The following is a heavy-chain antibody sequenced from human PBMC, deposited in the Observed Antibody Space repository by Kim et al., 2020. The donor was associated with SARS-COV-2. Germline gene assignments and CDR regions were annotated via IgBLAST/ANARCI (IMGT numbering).Heavy chain of an antibody. CDR2: ISSSSSYI. Sequence: GGSLRLSCAASGFTFSSYSMNWVRQAPGKGLEWVSSISSSSSYIYYADSVKGRFTISRDNAKNSLYLQMNSLRAEDTAMYYCARDMTPGYYYGSGYYYYVWTSGAKGPRSPSP. J-gene: IGHJ6*02. CDR1: GFTFSSYS. CDR3: ARDMTPGYYYGSGYYYYVWTS. D-gene: IGHD3-10*01. V-gene: IGHV3-21*01.